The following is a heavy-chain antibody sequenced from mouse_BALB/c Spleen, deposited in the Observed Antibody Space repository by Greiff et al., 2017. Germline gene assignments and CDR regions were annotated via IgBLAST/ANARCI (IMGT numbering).Heavy chain of an antibody. CDR1: GFTFTDYY. Sequence: EVKLMESGGGLVQPGGSLRLSCATSGFTFTDYYMSWVRQPPGKALEWLGFIRNKANGYTTEYSASVKGRFTISRDNSQSILYLQMNTLRAEDSATDYCARDIGYPHYAMDYWGQGTSVTVSS. J-gene: IGHJ4*01. CDR3: ARDIGYPHYAMDY. D-gene: IGHD2-14*01. CDR2: IRNKANGYTT. V-gene: IGHV7-3*02.